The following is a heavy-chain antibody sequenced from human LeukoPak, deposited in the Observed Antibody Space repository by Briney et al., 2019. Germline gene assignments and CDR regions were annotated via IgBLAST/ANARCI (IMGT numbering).Heavy chain of an antibody. CDR1: GFTFSSYW. V-gene: IGHV3-7*01. D-gene: IGHD5-12*01. J-gene: IGHJ6*03. CDR2: IKQDGSEK. Sequence: GGSLRLSCAASGFTFSSYWMSWVRQAPGKGLEWVANIKQDGSEKYYVDSVKGRFTISRDNAKNSLYLQMNSLRAEDTAVYYCARGAVATISYYYYYYMDVWGKGTTVTVSS. CDR3: ARGAVATISYYYYYYMDV.